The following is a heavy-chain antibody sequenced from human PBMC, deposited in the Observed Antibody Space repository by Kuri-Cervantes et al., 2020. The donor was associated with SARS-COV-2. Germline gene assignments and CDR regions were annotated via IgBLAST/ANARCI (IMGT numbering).Heavy chain of an antibody. V-gene: IGHV4-34*01. J-gene: IGHJ5*02. CDR3: ARDSSGWDEAGGWFDP. CDR1: GGSFSGYY. Sequence: GSLRLSCAVYGGSFSGYYWSWIRQPPGKGLEWIGSIYYSGSTYYNPSLKSRVTISVDTSKNQFSLKLSSVTAADTAVYYCARDSSGWDEAGGWFDPWGQGTLVTVSS. CDR2: IYYSGST. D-gene: IGHD6-19*01.